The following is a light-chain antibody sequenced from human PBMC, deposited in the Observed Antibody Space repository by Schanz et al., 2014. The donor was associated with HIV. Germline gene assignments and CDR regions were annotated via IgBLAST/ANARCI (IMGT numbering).Light chain of an antibody. V-gene: IGLV2-14*03. CDR1: SSDVGGYNY. CDR2: EVS. CDR3: SSYTTSITLA. J-gene: IGLJ1*01. Sequence: QSVLTQPASVSGSPGQSITISCTGTSSDVGGYNYVSWYQQHPGKAPKLMIYEVSNRPSGVSNRFSGSKSGNTASLTISGLQAEDEADYYCSSYTTSITLAFGTGTKLTVL.